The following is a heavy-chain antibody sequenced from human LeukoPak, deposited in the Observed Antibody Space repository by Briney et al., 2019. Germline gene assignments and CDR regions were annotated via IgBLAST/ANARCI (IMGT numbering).Heavy chain of an antibody. CDR2: INHSGST. D-gene: IGHD6-19*01. J-gene: IGHJ4*02. CDR1: GGSFSGYY. Sequence: SETLSLTCAVYGGSFSGYYWSWIRQPPGKGLEWIGEINHSGSTNYNPSLKSRVTISVDTSKNQFSLKLSSVTAADTAVYYCARGWYSSGWYNYWGQGTLVTVSS. V-gene: IGHV4-34*01. CDR3: ARGWYSSGWYNY.